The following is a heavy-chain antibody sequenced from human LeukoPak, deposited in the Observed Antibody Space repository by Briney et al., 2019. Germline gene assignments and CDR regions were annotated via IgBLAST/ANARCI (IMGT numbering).Heavy chain of an antibody. D-gene: IGHD2-15*01. CDR2: IYTSGST. V-gene: IGHV4-4*07. CDR3: ARVGDCSVDSNCYHFADWFDP. J-gene: IGHJ5*02. Sequence: SETLSLTCTVSGNSFGNYYWSWIRQPAGKGLEWIGRIYTSGSTNYNPSLTSRVTISVDPSKNQFSLKLSSVTATDTAVYYCARVGDCSVDSNCYHFADWFDPWGQGTLVTVSS. CDR1: GNSFGNYY.